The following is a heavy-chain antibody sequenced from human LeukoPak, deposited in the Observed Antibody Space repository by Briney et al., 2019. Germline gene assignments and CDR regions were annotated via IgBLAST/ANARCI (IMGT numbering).Heavy chain of an antibody. J-gene: IGHJ2*01. CDR3: ARSYSSSSRSRSNWYFDL. D-gene: IGHD6-6*01. Sequence: PSETLSLTCTVSGGSISSGGYYWSWIRQSPGKGLEWIGYIYHSGSTYYNPSLKSRVTISVDRSKNQFSLKLSSVTAADTAVYYCARSYSSSSRSRSNWYFDLWGRGTLVTVSS. V-gene: IGHV4-30-2*06. CDR1: GGSISSGGYY. CDR2: IYHSGST.